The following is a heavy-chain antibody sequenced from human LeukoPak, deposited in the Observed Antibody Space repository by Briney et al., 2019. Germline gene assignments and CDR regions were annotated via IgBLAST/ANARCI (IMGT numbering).Heavy chain of an antibody. J-gene: IGHJ4*02. Sequence: PGGSLRLSCSASGFTFSTYTMHWVRQAPGKGLAYVSAISANGGSTYYADSVKGRFTISRDNSKNTLYLQMSGLRAEDTAVYYCVKGLYYYDSSGDFDYWGQGTLVTVSS. D-gene: IGHD3-22*01. CDR3: VKGLYYYDSSGDFDY. CDR2: ISANGGST. CDR1: GFTFSTYT. V-gene: IGHV3-64D*06.